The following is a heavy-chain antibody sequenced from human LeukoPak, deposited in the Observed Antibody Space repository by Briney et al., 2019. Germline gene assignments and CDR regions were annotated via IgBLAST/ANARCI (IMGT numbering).Heavy chain of an antibody. J-gene: IGHJ4*02. V-gene: IGHV3-48*03. Sequence: GGSLRLSCAASGFTFSSYAVSWVRQAPGKGLEWVSYINSGGSTLYYADSVKGRFTISRDNAKNSLYLQMNSLRAEDTAVYYCARIHNLGILAHFDYWGQGTLVTVSS. CDR3: ARIHNLGILAHFDY. CDR1: GFTFSSYA. D-gene: IGHD1-1*01. CDR2: INSGGSTL.